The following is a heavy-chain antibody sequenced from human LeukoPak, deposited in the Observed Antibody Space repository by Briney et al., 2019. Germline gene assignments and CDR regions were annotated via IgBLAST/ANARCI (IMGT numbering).Heavy chain of an antibody. D-gene: IGHD1-26*01. J-gene: IGHJ4*02. Sequence: GGSPRLSCAASGFTFSSYAMSWVRQAPGKGLEWVSAISGSGGSTYYADSVKGRFTISRDNSKNTLYLQMNSLRAEDTAVYCCAKGRGWELLVPLDYWGQGTLVTVSS. CDR1: GFTFSSYA. CDR3: AKGRGWELLVPLDY. CDR2: ISGSGGST. V-gene: IGHV3-23*01.